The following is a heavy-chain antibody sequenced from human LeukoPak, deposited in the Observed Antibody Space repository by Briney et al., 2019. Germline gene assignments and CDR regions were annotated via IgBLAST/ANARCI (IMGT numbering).Heavy chain of an antibody. CDR2: IEHDGSEK. V-gene: IGHV3-7*01. CDR3: ARDDDYYDSSGYYYDYFDY. J-gene: IGHJ4*02. CDR1: GFTFSSYW. Sequence: GGSLRLSCAASGFTFSSYWMSWVRQAPGKGLEWVANIEHDGSEKYYVDSVKGRFTISRDNAKNSLYLQMNSLRAEDTAVYYCARDDDYYDSSGYYYDYFDYWGQGTLVTVSS. D-gene: IGHD3-22*01.